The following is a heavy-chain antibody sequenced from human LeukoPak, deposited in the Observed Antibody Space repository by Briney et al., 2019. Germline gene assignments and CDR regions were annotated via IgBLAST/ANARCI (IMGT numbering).Heavy chain of an antibody. J-gene: IGHJ4*02. CDR3: ARGRGGCSGGSCRLGRWRYFDY. Sequence: ASVKVSCKXSGYTFTSYGISWVPQAPGQGLEWMGRISAYNGNTNYSQKLQGRVAMTTDTSTSTAYMELRSLRSDDTAVYYCARGRGGCSGGSCRLGRWRYFDYWGQGTLVTVSS. CDR1: GYTFTSYG. CDR2: ISAYNGNT. V-gene: IGHV1-18*01. D-gene: IGHD2-15*01.